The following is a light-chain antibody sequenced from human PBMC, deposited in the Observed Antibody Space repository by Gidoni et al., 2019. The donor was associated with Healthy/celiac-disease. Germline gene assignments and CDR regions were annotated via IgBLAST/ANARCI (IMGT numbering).Light chain of an antibody. V-gene: IGKV1-9*01. Sequence: IQLTQSPSFLSASVGDRVTITCRASQGISSYLAWYQQKPGKAPKLLIYAASTLQSGVPSRFSGSGSGTEFTLTISSLQPEDFAIYYCQQRNSYPYTFGQGTKLEIK. CDR2: AAS. CDR3: QQRNSYPYT. J-gene: IGKJ2*01. CDR1: QGISSY.